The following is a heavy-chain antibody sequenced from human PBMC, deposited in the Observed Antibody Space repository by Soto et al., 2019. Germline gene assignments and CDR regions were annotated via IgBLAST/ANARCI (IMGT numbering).Heavy chain of an antibody. CDR1: GFTFDDYA. J-gene: IGHJ6*02. V-gene: IGHV3-9*01. CDR3: AASRAYDSSDYSGFHYGMDV. CDR2: LSWNGVTI. Sequence: EVQLVESGGGLVQPGRSLRLSCAASGFTFDDYAMHWVRQVPGKGLQWVSGLSWNGVTIGYAASVKGRFTISRDNAKKSLYRHMNGVRPDDTALYYCAASRAYDSSDYSGFHYGMDVWGLGTTVTVS. D-gene: IGHD3-22*01.